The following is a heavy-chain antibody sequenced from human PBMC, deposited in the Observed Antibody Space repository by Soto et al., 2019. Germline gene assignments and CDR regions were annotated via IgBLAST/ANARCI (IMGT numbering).Heavy chain of an antibody. CDR2: ISYDGSNK. D-gene: IGHD2-2*01. CDR1: GFTFSSYG. Sequence: GGSLRLSCAASGFTFSSYGMHWVRQAPGKGLEWVAVISYDGSNKYYADSVKGRFTISRDNSKNTLYLQMNSLRAEDTAVYYCAKDMRYCSSTSCYRFYYGMDVWGQGTTVTVSS. V-gene: IGHV3-30*18. CDR3: AKDMRYCSSTSCYRFYYGMDV. J-gene: IGHJ6*02.